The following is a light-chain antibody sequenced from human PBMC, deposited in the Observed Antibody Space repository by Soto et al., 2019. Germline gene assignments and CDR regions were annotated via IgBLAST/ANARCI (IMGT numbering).Light chain of an antibody. Sequence: QSVLTQVPATSGTPGQTVAISCSGSSSNIGKNTVNWYQQFPGTAPKLLIHSTNHRPSGVPDRFSGSKSGTSASLAISGLQSEDEAEYYCAVWEDSRNGPIFGGGTKVTVL. V-gene: IGLV1-44*01. CDR1: SSNIGKNT. CDR3: AVWEDSRNGPI. J-gene: IGLJ2*01. CDR2: STN.